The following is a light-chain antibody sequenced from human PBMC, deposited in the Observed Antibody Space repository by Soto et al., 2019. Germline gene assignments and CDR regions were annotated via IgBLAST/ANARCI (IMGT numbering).Light chain of an antibody. J-gene: IGKJ2*01. CDR2: GAS. CDR3: QYYGSSPLYT. V-gene: IGKV3-20*01. CDR1: QSVSSRY. Sequence: EIVLTQSPGTLSLSPGERATLSCRTSQSVSSRYLAWYQQKPGQAPRRLIYGASSRATGIPDRFSGSGSGTDFTLIISRLEHDDFAVYYCQYYGSSPLYTFGQGTKLDI.